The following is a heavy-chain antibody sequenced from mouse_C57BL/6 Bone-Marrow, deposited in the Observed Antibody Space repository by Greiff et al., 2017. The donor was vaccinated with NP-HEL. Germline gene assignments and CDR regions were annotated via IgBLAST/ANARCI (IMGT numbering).Heavy chain of an antibody. D-gene: IGHD1-2*01. CDR2: INPYNGGT. J-gene: IGHJ2*01. CDR1: GYTFTDYY. Sequence: EVQLQQSGPVLVKPGASVKMSCKASGYTFTDYYMNWVKQSHGKSLEWIGVINPYNGGTSYNQKFKGKATLTVDKSSSTAYMELNSLPSGDSAVYYCARERLTTAGEFDYWGQGTTLTVSS. CDR3: ARERLTTAGEFDY. V-gene: IGHV1-19*01.